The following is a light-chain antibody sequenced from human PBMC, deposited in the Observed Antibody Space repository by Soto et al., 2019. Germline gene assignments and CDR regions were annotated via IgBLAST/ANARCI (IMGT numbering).Light chain of an antibody. Sequence: QSVLTQPASVSGSRGQSITISCTGTSSDVGGYNFVSWYQQHAGKAPKFLIYEVSKRPSGVPDRFSGSKSGNTASLTVSGLQAEDEADYYCSSYAGSNNVIFGTGTKLTVL. V-gene: IGLV2-8*01. CDR3: SSYAGSNNVI. CDR2: EVS. J-gene: IGLJ1*01. CDR1: SSDVGGYNF.